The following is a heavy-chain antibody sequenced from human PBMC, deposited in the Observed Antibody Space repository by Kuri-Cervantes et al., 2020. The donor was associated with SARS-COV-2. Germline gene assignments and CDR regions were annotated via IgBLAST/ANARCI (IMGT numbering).Heavy chain of an antibody. CDR1: GFTFSSYA. J-gene: IGHJ6*02. D-gene: IGHD2-15*01. CDR3: ARAFVVVVAAWRTGMDV. CDR2: ISYDGSNK. Sequence: GGSLRLCCAASGFTFSSYAMHWVRQAPGKGLEWVAVISYDGSNKYYADSVKGRFTISRDNSKNTLYLQMNSLRAEDTAVYYCARAFVVVVAAWRTGMDVWGQGTTVTVSS. V-gene: IGHV3-30-3*01.